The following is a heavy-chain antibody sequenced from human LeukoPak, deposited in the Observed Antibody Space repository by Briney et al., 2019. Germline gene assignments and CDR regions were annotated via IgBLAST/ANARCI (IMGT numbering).Heavy chain of an antibody. CDR3: ARDRFVVVPAADYYYGMDV. Sequence: PSETLSLTCTVSGGSMSSSNYYWSWIRQPPGKGLEWIGYIYYSGSTNYNPSLKSRVTISVDTSKNQFSLKLSSVTAADTAVYYCARDRFVVVPAADYYYGMDVWGQGTTVTVSS. D-gene: IGHD2-2*01. CDR2: IYYSGST. V-gene: IGHV4-61*01. J-gene: IGHJ6*02. CDR1: GGSMSSSNYY.